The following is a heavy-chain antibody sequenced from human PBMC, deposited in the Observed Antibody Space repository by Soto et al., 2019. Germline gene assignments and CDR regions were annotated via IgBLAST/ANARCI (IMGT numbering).Heavy chain of an antibody. CDR1: GYTFNDYY. V-gene: IGHV1-2*02. J-gene: IGHJ6*02. CDR2: INPNSGGT. D-gene: IGHD2-2*02. Sequence: ASVKVSCKASGYTFNDYYMHWVRQAPGQGLEWMGWINPNSGGTNYAQKFQGRVTMTTDTSTSTAYMELRSLRSDDTAVYYCAREKGYCSSTSCYRLRYYGMDVWGQGTTVTVSS. CDR3: AREKGYCSSTSCYRLRYYGMDV.